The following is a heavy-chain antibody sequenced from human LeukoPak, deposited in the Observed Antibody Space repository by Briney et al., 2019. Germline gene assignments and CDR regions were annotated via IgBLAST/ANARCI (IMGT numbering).Heavy chain of an antibody. CDR2: ISSGSSYI. CDR3: ASGLDGDYYYMDV. J-gene: IGHJ6*03. V-gene: IGHV3-21*01. D-gene: IGHD1-1*01. Sequence: GRSLRLSCAASGFTFDDYAVHWVRQAPGKGLEWVSSISSGSSYIYYADSVKGRFTISRDNAKNSLYLQMNSLRAEDTAVYYCASGLDGDYYYMDVWGKGTTVTVSS. CDR1: GFTFDDYA.